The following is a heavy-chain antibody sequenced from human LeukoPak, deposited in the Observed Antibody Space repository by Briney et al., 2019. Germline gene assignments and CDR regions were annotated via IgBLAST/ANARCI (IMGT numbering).Heavy chain of an antibody. J-gene: IGHJ4*02. Sequence: ASVKVSCKASGGTFSSYAISWVRQAPGQGLEWMGGIIPNSGGTNYAQKFQGRVTMTRDTSISTAYMELSRLRSDDTAVYYCAREGESMVRGACDYWGQGTLVTVSS. CDR1: GGTFSSYA. CDR2: IIPNSGGT. V-gene: IGHV1-2*02. CDR3: AREGESMVRGACDY. D-gene: IGHD3-10*01.